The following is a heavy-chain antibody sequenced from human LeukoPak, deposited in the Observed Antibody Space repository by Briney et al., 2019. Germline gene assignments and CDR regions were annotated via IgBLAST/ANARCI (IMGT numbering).Heavy chain of an antibody. V-gene: IGHV3-13*01. Sequence: GGSLRLSCAASGFTFSSYDMHWVRQATGKGLEWVSAIGTAGDTYYPGSVKGRFTISRDNSKNTLYLQMNSLRAEDTAVYYCARDTGGFDPWGQGTLVTVSS. J-gene: IGHJ5*02. CDR1: GFTFSSYD. CDR2: IGTAGDT. D-gene: IGHD4-11*01. CDR3: ARDTGGFDP.